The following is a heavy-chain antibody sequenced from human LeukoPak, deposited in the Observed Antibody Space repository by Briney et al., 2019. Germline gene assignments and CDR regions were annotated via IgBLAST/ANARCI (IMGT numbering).Heavy chain of an antibody. J-gene: IGHJ5*02. D-gene: IGHD6-13*01. V-gene: IGHV1-69*05. Sequence: SVKVSCKASGGTFSSYAISWVRQAPGQGLDWMGRIIPIFGTAKYAQKFQGRVTIITDESTSTAYMELSSLRSEDTAVYYCATHKSSSWRNNWFDPWGQGTLVTVSS. CDR3: ATHKSSSWRNNWFDP. CDR1: GGTFSSYA. CDR2: IIPIFGTA.